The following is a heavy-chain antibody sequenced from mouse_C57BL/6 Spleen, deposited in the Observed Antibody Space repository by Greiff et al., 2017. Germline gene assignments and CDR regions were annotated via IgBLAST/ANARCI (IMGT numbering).Heavy chain of an antibody. CDR2: IYPGDGDT. J-gene: IGHJ1*03. D-gene: IGHD2-3*01. Sequence: VQLQQSGAELVKPGASVKISCKASGYAFSSYWMNWVKQRPGKGLEWIGQIYPGDGDTNYNGKFKGKATLTADKSSSTAYMQLSSLTSEDSEVYFCARSGGYYAGDFDVWGTGTTVTVSS. CDR3: ARSGGYYAGDFDV. V-gene: IGHV1-80*01. CDR1: GYAFSSYW.